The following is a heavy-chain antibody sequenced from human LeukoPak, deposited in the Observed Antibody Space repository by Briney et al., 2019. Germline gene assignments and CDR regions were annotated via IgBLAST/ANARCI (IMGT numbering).Heavy chain of an antibody. CDR2: IKSETDDGTT. J-gene: IGHJ4*02. CDR3: TTDPVAKPYYYNSRGGY. CDR1: GFTFSSAW. D-gene: IGHD3-22*01. V-gene: IGHV3-15*07. Sequence: GGSLRLSCAASGFTFSSAWMNWVRQAPGKGLEWVGRIKSETDDGTTDYAAPVKGRITISRDDSKNTLYLQMNSLKTEDTAVYYCTTDPVAKPYYYNSRGGYWGQGTLVTVSS.